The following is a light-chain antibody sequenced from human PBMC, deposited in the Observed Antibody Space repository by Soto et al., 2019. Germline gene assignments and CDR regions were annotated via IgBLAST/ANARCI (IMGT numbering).Light chain of an antibody. V-gene: IGKV1-33*01. CDR2: DAS. Sequence: DIQMTQSPSSLSASIGDTVTITCQASQDIRKYLNWYQKKSGEAPKLLIYDASDLETGVPSRFSESGSGADFSLTKSCLQPGDIAAYYCQQYDNCPLGFGGGTQVDIK. CDR3: QQYDNCPLG. J-gene: IGKJ4*01. CDR1: QDIRKY.